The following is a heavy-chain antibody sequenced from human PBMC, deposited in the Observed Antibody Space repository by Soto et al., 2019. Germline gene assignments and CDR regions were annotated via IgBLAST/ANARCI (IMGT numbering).Heavy chain of an antibody. V-gene: IGHV1-24*01. D-gene: IGHD6-6*01. CDR1: GYTLTELS. Sequence: ASVKVSCKVSGYTLTELSMHCVLQAPVKGLEWMGGFDPEDGETIYAQKFQGRVTMTEDTSTDTAYMELSSLRSEDTAVYYCATVAARYYGMDVWGQGTTVTVSS. CDR3: ATVAARYYGMDV. J-gene: IGHJ6*02. CDR2: FDPEDGET.